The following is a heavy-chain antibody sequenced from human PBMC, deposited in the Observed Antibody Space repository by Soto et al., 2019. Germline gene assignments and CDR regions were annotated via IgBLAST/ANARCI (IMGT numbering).Heavy chain of an antibody. V-gene: IGHV1-69*13. CDR2: IIPIFGTA. J-gene: IGHJ6*02. Sequence: VKVSCKASGGTFSSYAISWVRQAPGQGLEWMGGIIPIFGTANYAQKFQGRVTITADESTSTAYMELSSLRSEDTAVYYCARDARAVAGMGYYYGMDVWGQGTTVTVSS. CDR3: ARDARAVAGMGYYYGMDV. D-gene: IGHD6-19*01. CDR1: GGTFSSYA.